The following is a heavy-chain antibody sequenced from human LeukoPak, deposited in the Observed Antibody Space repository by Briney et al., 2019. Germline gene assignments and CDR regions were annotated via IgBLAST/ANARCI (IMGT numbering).Heavy chain of an antibody. CDR1: GFTFSSYA. V-gene: IGHV3-30-3*01. J-gene: IGHJ4*02. CDR2: ISYDGSNE. CDR3: ASYYDFLTGYFADY. Sequence: GGSLRLSCAASGFTFSSYAMSWVRQAPGKGLEWVAVISYDGSNEYYADSVKGRFTISRDDAKNTLYLQMNSLRAEDTAVYYCASYYDFLTGYFADYWGQGTLVTVSS. D-gene: IGHD3-9*01.